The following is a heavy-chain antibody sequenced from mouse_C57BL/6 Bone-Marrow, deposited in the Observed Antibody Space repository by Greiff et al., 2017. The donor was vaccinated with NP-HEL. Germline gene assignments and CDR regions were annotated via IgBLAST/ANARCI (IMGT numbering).Heavy chain of an antibody. J-gene: IGHJ2*01. V-gene: IGHV1-54*01. CDR1: GYAFTNYL. Sequence: VQLQQSGAELVRPGTSVKVSCKASGYAFTNYLIEWVKQRPGQGLEWIGVINPGSGGTKYNEKFKGKATLTADKSSSTAYMQLSSLTSEDSAVYFCAREGYGSEGDYWGQGTTLTVSS. CDR2: INPGSGGT. D-gene: IGHD1-1*01. CDR3: AREGYGSEGDY.